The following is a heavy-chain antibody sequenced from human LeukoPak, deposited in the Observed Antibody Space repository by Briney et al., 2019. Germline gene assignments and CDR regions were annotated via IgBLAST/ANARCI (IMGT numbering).Heavy chain of an antibody. CDR3: ARVGGCSSTSCYDWFDP. CDR1: GFTFSNYW. Sequence: PGGSLRLSCAASGFTFSNYWMNWVRQAPGKGLEWVANIKQDGSEKYYVDSVKGRFTISRDNAKNSLYLQMNSLRAEDTAVYYCARVGGCSSTSCYDWFDPWGQGTLVTVSS. CDR2: IKQDGSEK. V-gene: IGHV3-7*01. J-gene: IGHJ5*02. D-gene: IGHD2-2*01.